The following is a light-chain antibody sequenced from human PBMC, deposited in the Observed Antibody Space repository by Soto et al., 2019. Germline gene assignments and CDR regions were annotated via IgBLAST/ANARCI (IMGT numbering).Light chain of an antibody. CDR3: SSYTSSGLYV. Sequence: QSALTQPAAVSGSPGQSNTISCTGTSSDVGGYNYVSWYQQHPGKAPKLMIFEVNSRPSGVSNRFSGSKSGNTASLTISGLQAEDEADYYCSSYTSSGLYVFGTGTKVTVL. V-gene: IGLV2-14*01. CDR2: EVN. CDR1: SSDVGGYNY. J-gene: IGLJ1*01.